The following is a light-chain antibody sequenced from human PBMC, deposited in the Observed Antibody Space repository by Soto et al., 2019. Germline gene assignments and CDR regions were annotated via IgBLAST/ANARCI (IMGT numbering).Light chain of an antibody. Sequence: DIVMTQSPDSLSVSLGERATINCKSSQSIFYGSNNKNYLVWYQQKPGQPPKLLLYWASTRESGVPDRFSGSGSGTDFSLTISSLQAEDVAVYYCQQYYSSPRTFGQGTKVDIK. V-gene: IGKV4-1*01. CDR3: QQYYSSPRT. J-gene: IGKJ1*01. CDR2: WAS. CDR1: QSIFYGSNNKNY.